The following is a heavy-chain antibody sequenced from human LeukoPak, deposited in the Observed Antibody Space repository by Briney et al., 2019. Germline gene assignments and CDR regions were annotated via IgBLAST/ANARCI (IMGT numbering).Heavy chain of an antibody. CDR3: ARRSDNWNDGGAGY. Sequence: PSETLSLTCTVSGGSISSSSYYWGWIRQPPGKGLEWIGSIYYSGSTYYNPSLKSRVTISVDTSKNQFSLKLSSVTAADTAVYYCARRSDNWNDGGAGYWGQGTLVTVSS. J-gene: IGHJ4*02. D-gene: IGHD1-20*01. CDR1: GGSISSSSYY. CDR2: IYYSGST. V-gene: IGHV4-39*01.